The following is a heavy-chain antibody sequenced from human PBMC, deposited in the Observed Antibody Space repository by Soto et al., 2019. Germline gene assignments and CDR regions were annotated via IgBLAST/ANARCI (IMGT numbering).Heavy chain of an antibody. Sequence: QVQLVQSGAEVKKPGASVKVSGKASGYTFTSYDINWVRQATGQGIEWMGWMNPNSGNTGYAQKFQGRVTMTRNTSISTAYMELSSLRSEDTAVYYCARWPDGYYYYGMDVWGQGTTVTVSS. J-gene: IGHJ6*02. CDR3: ARWPDGYYYYGMDV. V-gene: IGHV1-8*01. CDR2: MNPNSGNT. CDR1: GYTFTSYD.